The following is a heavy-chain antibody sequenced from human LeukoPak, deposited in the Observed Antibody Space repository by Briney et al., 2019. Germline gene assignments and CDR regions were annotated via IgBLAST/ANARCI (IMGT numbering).Heavy chain of an antibody. CDR2: ISWNSGSI. D-gene: IGHD3-10*02. CDR3: AKDIVVRGAGAPYFDY. J-gene: IGHJ4*02. V-gene: IGHV3-9*01. CDR1: GFTFDDYA. Sequence: GGSLRLSCAASGFTFDDYAMHWVRQAPGKGLEWVSGISWNSGSIGYADSVKGRFTISRDNAKNSLYLQMNSLRAEDTALYYCAKDIVVRGAGAPYFDYWGQGTLVTVSS.